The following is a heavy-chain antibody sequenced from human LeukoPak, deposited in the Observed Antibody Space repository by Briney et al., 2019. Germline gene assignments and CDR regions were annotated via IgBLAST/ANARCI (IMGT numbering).Heavy chain of an antibody. CDR2: MNPNSGNT. Sequence: GASVKVSCKASGYTFTSYDINWVRQATGQGLEWMGWMNPNSGNTGYAQKFQGRVTMTRNTSISTAYMELSSLRFEDTAVYYCARDRSIAARPAPGWFDPWGQGTLVTVSS. D-gene: IGHD6-6*01. V-gene: IGHV1-8*01. CDR1: GYTFTSYD. CDR3: ARDRSIAARPAPGWFDP. J-gene: IGHJ5*02.